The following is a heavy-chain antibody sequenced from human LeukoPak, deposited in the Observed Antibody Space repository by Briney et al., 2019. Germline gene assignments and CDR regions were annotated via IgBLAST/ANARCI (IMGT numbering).Heavy chain of an antibody. CDR3: ARELNGWLQHFDY. CDR1: GGSFSGYY. V-gene: IGHV4-34*01. CDR2: INHNGST. Sequence: PSETLSLTCAVYGGSFSGYYWSWIRQPPGKGLEWIGEINHNGSTNYNPSLKSRVTISVDTSKNQFSLKLSSVTAADTAVYYCARELNGWLQHFDYWGQGTLVTVSS. D-gene: IGHD5-24*01. J-gene: IGHJ4*02.